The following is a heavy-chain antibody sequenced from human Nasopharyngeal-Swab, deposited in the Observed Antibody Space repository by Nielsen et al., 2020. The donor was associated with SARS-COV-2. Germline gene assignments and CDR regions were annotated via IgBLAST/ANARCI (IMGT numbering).Heavy chain of an antibody. Sequence: GESLKISCAASGFTFSSYAMHWVRQAPGKGLAWVAVISYDGSNKYYADSVKGRFTISRDNSKNTLYLQMNSLRAEDTAVYYCARDSVSAFDIWGQGTMVTVSS. CDR1: GFTFSSYA. CDR2: ISYDGSNK. CDR3: ARDSVSAFDI. V-gene: IGHV3-30*04. J-gene: IGHJ3*02.